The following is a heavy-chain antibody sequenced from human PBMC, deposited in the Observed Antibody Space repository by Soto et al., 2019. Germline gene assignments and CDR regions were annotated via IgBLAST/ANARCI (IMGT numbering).Heavy chain of an antibody. CDR3: AKRGPCGGDCYFAFDI. D-gene: IGHD2-21*02. V-gene: IGHV3-30*18. Sequence: GGSLRLSCAASGFTFSSYGMHWVRQAPGKGLEWVAVISYDGSNKYYADSVKGRFTISRDNSKNSLYLQMNSLRAEDTAVYDCAKRGPCGGDCYFAFDIWGQGTMVTVSS. CDR1: GFTFSSYG. J-gene: IGHJ3*02. CDR2: ISYDGSNK.